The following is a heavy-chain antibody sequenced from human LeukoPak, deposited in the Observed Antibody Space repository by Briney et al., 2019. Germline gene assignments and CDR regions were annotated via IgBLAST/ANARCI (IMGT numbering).Heavy chain of an antibody. CDR1: GGSISSSNYY. Sequence: PSETLSLTCTVSGGSISSSNYYWGWLRQPPGKGLVWIANVYYSGATYSNPSLYRRISISVDTSKNQFSLKFNSVTAADTAIYYCARTMVRGGNWFDPWGQGTLVTVSS. CDR3: ARTMVRGGNWFDP. CDR2: VYYSGAT. J-gene: IGHJ5*02. D-gene: IGHD3-10*01. V-gene: IGHV4-39*01.